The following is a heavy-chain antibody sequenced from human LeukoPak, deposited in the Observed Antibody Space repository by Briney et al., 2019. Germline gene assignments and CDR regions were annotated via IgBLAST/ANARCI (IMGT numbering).Heavy chain of an antibody. CDR2: IYYSGST. V-gene: IGHV4-39*01. CDR3: ARRDDSSGYHKIFDY. J-gene: IGHJ4*02. CDR1: GGSISSPNYY. D-gene: IGHD3-22*01. Sequence: PSETLSLTCTVSGGSISSPNYYWGWIRQPPGKGLEWIGSIYYSGSTYYNPSLKSRVTISIDTSKNQFYLKLSSLTAADTAVYYCARRDDSSGYHKIFDYWGPGTLVTVSS.